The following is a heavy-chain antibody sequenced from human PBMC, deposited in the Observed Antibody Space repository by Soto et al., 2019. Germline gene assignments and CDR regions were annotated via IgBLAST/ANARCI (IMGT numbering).Heavy chain of an antibody. CDR1: GGSISSGGYY. J-gene: IGHJ5*02. CDR3: ARRTQYYYGSGSYNWFDP. Sequence: SETLSLTCTVSGGSISSGGYYWSWIRQHPGKGLEWIGYIYYSGSTYYDPSLKSRVTISVDTSKNQFSLKLSSVTAADTAVYYCARRTQYYYGSGSYNWFDPWGQGTLVTVSS. D-gene: IGHD3-10*01. V-gene: IGHV4-31*03. CDR2: IYYSGST.